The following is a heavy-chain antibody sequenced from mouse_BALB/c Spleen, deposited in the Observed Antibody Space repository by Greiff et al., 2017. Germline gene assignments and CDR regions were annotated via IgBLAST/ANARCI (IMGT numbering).Heavy chain of an antibody. J-gene: IGHJ2*01. CDR3: TRKGPTPDFDY. CDR2: IDPETGGT. CDR1: GYTFTDNE. V-gene: IGHV1-15*01. Sequence: VQLQESGAELVRPGASVTLSCKASGYTFTDNEMHWVKQTPVHGLEWIGAIDPETGGTAYNQKFKGKATLTADKSSSTAYMELRSLTSEDSAVYYCTRKGPTPDFDYWGQGTTLTVSS.